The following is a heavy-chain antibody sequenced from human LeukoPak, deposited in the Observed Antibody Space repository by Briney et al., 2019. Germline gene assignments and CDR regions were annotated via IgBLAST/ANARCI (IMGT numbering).Heavy chain of an antibody. Sequence: SETLSLTCTVSGGSISSSSYYWGWIRQPPGKGLEWIGSIYYSGSTYYNPSLKSRVTISVDTSKNQFSLKLSSVTAADTAVYYCARVTPYYSQWLVQGGYFDYWGQGTLVTVPS. V-gene: IGHV4-39*01. CDR2: IYYSGST. D-gene: IGHD6-19*01. CDR1: GGSISSSSYY. J-gene: IGHJ4*02. CDR3: ARVTPYYSQWLVQGGYFDY.